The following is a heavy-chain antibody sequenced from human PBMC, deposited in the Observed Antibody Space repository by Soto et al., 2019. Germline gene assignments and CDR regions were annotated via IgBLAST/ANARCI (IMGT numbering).Heavy chain of an antibody. CDR3: ARQAARNYIDS. J-gene: IGHJ4*02. CDR2: ITVDGGST. V-gene: IGHV3-23*01. CDR1: GFTFNTFA. Sequence: PGGSLRLSCAASGFTFNTFALTWVRQAPGKGLEWVSSITVDGGSTYYVDSVKGRFTVSRDNSKNTLYLQMDSLRAEDTAVYYCARQAARNYIDSWGQGNSVTVSS. D-gene: IGHD6-6*01.